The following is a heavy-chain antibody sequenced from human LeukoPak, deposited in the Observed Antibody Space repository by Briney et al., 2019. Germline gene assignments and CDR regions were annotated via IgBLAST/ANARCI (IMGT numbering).Heavy chain of an antibody. CDR1: GDSVSSNSVT. Sequence: SQTLSLTCAISGDSVSSNSVTWNWIRQSPSRGLEWLGRTYYRSTWYNDYAVSVRGRITVNPDTSKYQFSLHLNSVTPEDTAVYYCARRLTQYDCFDPWGQGIPVTVSS. D-gene: IGHD2-2*01. V-gene: IGHV6-1*01. CDR3: ARRLTQYDCFDP. J-gene: IGHJ5*02. CDR2: TYYRSTWYN.